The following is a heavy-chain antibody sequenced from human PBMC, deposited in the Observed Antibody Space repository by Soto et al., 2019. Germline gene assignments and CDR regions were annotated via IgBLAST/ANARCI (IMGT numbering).Heavy chain of an antibody. CDR1: GGSISSYY. Sequence: SETLSLTCTVSGGSISSYYWSWIRQPPGKGLEWIGYIYYSGSTNYNPSLKSRVTISVDTSKNQFSLKLSSVTAADTAVYYCAISPWAYFNGGSCPSIYFSYWGRGTLVPVSS. V-gene: IGHV4-59*01. CDR2: IYYSGST. J-gene: IGHJ4*02. CDR3: AISPWAYFNGGSCPSIYFSY. D-gene: IGHD2-15*01.